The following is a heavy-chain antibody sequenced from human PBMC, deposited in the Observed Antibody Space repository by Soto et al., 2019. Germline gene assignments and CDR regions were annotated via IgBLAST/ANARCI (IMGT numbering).Heavy chain of an antibody. J-gene: IGHJ5*02. D-gene: IGHD2-21*01. Sequence: QVQLQESGPGLVQPSGTLSLTCAVSGDSINNSHWWSWVRQTPGKGLEWIGETYHSGTTNYNPSPQNRINISKDKVKNQFSLKMNSGAAADTAGEYRGGGSNCSPGPGPNWFDPWGQGTLVTVSS. V-gene: IGHV4-4*02. CDR1: GDSINNSHW. CDR3: GGGSNCSPGPGPNWFDP. CDR2: TYHSGTT.